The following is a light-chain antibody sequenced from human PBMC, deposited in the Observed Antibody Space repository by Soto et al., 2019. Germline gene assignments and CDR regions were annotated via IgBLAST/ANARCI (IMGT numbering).Light chain of an antibody. Sequence: DIQMTQSPAALSASVGDRVTITCRASQTISSYLNWYQQKPGAAPKLLIYSASTLQSGVPSRFSGSGFGTDYTLTISSLQPADFAVYYCQQYINWPLTFGGGTKLEI. CDR3: QQYINWPLT. J-gene: IGKJ4*01. CDR2: SAS. V-gene: IGKV1-39*01. CDR1: QTISSY.